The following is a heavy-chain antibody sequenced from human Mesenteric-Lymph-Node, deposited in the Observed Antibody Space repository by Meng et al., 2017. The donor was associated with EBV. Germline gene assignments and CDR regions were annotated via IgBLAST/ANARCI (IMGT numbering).Heavy chain of an antibody. CDR3: VSYDYGNYVSFDS. V-gene: IGHV4-34*01. D-gene: IGHD4-11*01. CDR1: GASFSGYY. Sequence: QLHLQQGGAGLLKPSETLSLTCAVHGASFSGYYWSWIRQPPGKGLEWIGSIYYRGSTYYNPSLRSRVTISVDTSKNHFPLKLSSVTAADTAMYYCVSYDYGNYVSFDSCGQGSLVTVSS. CDR2: IYYRGST. J-gene: IGHJ4*01.